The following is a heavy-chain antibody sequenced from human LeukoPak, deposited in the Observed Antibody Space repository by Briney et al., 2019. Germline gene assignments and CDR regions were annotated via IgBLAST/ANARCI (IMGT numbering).Heavy chain of an antibody. Sequence: GGSLRLSCAASGFSFSNAWMSWVRQAPGKGLEWVGHIKSKTDGGTTDYAAPVKGRFSISRDDSKNTLYLQMNSLKTEDTAVYYCTTDRSYGYFDYWGQGTLVTVSS. D-gene: IGHD5-18*01. J-gene: IGHJ4*02. CDR1: GFSFSNAW. CDR3: TTDRSYGYFDY. V-gene: IGHV3-15*01. CDR2: IKSKTDGGTT.